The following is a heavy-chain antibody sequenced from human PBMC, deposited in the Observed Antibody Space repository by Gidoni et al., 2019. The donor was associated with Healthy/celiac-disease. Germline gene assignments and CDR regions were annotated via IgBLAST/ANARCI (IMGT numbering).Heavy chain of an antibody. Sequence: DVQLVESGGGFVQPGRSLTLSCSASGFTFADYAMHWVREAPGKGLELVSGISWNSGSIGYADSVKGRFTISRDNAKNSLYLQMNRLRAEDTALYYCAKGRYYDSSGSVFDYWGQGTLVTVSS. D-gene: IGHD3-22*01. CDR3: AKGRYYDSSGSVFDY. J-gene: IGHJ4*02. CDR2: ISWNSGSI. CDR1: GFTFADYA. V-gene: IGHV3-9*01.